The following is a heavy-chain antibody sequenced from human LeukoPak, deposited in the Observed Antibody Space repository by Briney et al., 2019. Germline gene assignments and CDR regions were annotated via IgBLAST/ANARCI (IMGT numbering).Heavy chain of an antibody. CDR1: GGSISSYY. J-gene: IGHJ4*02. CDR2: IYYSGST. CDR3: ARGLGYFDY. Sequence: SETLSLTCTVAGGSISSYYWSWIRQPPGEGLEWIGYIYYSGSTNYNPSLKSRVTISVDTSKNQFSLKLSSVTAADTAVYYCARGLGYFDYWGQGTLVTVSS. D-gene: IGHD3-22*01. V-gene: IGHV4-59*01.